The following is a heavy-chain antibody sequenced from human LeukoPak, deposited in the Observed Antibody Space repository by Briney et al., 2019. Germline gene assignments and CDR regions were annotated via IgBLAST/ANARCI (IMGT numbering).Heavy chain of an antibody. Sequence: ASVKVSCKASGYTFTSYDINWVRQATGQGLDWMGWMNPNSGNTGYAQKCQGRVTITRNTSISTAYMELSSLRSEDTAVYYCARGALGAAMDPGYYYYYYYMAVWGKGTTVTVSS. CDR3: ARGALGAAMDPGYYYYYYYMAV. D-gene: IGHD5-18*01. V-gene: IGHV1-8*03. CDR1: GYTFTSYD. CDR2: MNPNSGNT. J-gene: IGHJ6*03.